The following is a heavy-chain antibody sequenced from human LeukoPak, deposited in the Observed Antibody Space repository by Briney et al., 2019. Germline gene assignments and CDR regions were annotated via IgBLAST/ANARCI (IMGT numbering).Heavy chain of an antibody. J-gene: IGHJ3*02. CDR2: ISSSVTTI. Sequence: GGSLRLSCTASGFTFSSYNMNWVRQAPGKGLEWVSYISSSVTTIYYADSVKGRFTISRDNAKNSLYLEMNSLRAEDTAVYYCARDSMYAFDIWGQGTMVTVSS. CDR3: ARDSMYAFDI. CDR1: GFTFSSYN. V-gene: IGHV3-48*01. D-gene: IGHD2-2*01.